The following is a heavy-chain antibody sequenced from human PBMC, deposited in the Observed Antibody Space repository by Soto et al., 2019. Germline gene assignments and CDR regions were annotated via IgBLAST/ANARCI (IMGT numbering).Heavy chain of an antibody. Sequence: SETLSLTCTVSGFSVSSTTGGWARQSPGKGLEWIGYVYNSGSTIYSPSLRSRITISVDPSKNQFSLRLRSVTAADTAVYYCARIPYSSASFDYWGQGNLVTVSS. CDR3: ARIPYSSASFDY. D-gene: IGHD6-19*01. J-gene: IGHJ4*02. CDR2: VYNSGST. V-gene: IGHV4-59*02. CDR1: GFSVSSTT.